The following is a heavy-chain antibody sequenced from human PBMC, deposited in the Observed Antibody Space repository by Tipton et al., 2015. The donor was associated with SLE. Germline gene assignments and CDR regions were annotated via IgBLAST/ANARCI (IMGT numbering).Heavy chain of an antibody. J-gene: IGHJ4*02. CDR2: VYYSGNT. CDR1: GGSISSYR. D-gene: IGHD6-13*01. Sequence: TLSLTCTVSGGSISSYRWSWIRQPPGKGLEWIGYVYYSGNTNYNPSLKSRVTMSIDTSKNQFSLKLRSVTAADTAVYYCARHRMMDSSSWAYYFDYWGQGTLVTVSS. V-gene: IGHV4-59*08. CDR3: ARHRMMDSSSWAYYFDY.